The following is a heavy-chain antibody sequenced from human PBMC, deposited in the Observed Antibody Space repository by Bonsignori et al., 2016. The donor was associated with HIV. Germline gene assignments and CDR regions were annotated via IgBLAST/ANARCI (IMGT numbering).Heavy chain of an antibody. Sequence: VRQAPGKGLEWVSSISSSSSYIYYADSVKGRFTISRDNAKNSLYLQMNSLRAEDTAVYYCARAGYSSSKSPYYYYYYMDVWGKGTTVTVSS. D-gene: IGHD6-13*01. CDR2: ISSSSSYI. CDR3: ARAGYSSSKSPYYYYYYMDV. J-gene: IGHJ6*03. V-gene: IGHV3-21*01.